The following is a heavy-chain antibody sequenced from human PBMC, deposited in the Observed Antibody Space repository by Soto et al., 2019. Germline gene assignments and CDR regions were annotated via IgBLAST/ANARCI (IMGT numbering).Heavy chain of an antibody. D-gene: IGHD6-13*01. Sequence: PGGSLRLSCAASGFTFSSYAMSWLRQAPGKGLEWVSAISDSGDDTHYADSVKGRFTFSRDNSKNTLYLQMSSLRAEDTAVYYCAKAAAEHAEDFDYWGQGTLVTVSS. CDR2: ISDSGDDT. J-gene: IGHJ4*02. CDR1: GFTFSSYA. V-gene: IGHV3-23*01. CDR3: AKAAAEHAEDFDY.